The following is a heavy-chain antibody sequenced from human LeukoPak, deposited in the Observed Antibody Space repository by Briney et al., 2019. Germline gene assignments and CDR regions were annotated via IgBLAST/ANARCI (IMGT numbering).Heavy chain of an antibody. CDR3: ARGGSYVAVGSPPFDY. D-gene: IGHD6-19*01. CDR2: IWYDGSNT. V-gene: IGHV3-33*01. Sequence: GGSLRLSCAASGLTLSSYGMHSVRQAPGKRLECVAVIWYDGSNTYYADSVKGRFTISRDNSKNTLYLQMNSLRAEDTAVYYCARGGSYVAVGSPPFDYWGQGTLVTVSS. CDR1: GLTLSSYG. J-gene: IGHJ4*02.